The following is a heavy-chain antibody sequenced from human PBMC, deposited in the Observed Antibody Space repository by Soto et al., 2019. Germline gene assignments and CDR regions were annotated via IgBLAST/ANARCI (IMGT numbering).Heavy chain of an antibody. J-gene: IGHJ3*01. CDR3: ARAWDIELVPAAILSGAFNF. CDR1: GGTISTYA. D-gene: IGHD2-2*02. CDR2: IVPTFGTA. V-gene: IGHV1-69*06. Sequence: ASVKNSCKTSGGTISTYASSCVRHSRVQELVEMGGIVPTFGTANYAQKSQDRVTITADKSTSTAYMELSSLRSEATAVYYYARAWDIELVPAAILSGAFNFWCQGTRVTVSS.